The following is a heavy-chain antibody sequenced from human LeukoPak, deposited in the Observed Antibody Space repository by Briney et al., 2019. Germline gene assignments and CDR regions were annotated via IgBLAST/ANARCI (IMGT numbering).Heavy chain of an antibody. J-gene: IGHJ6*03. CDR3: ARDTLYGSGSYYTVKYYYYMDV. Sequence: GGSLRLSCAASGFTFSSYWMSWVRQAPGKGLEWVANIKQDGSEKYYVDSVKGRFTISRDNAKNSLYLQMSSLRAEDAAVYYCARDTLYGSGSYYTVKYYYYMDVWGKGTTVTVSS. CDR2: IKQDGSEK. CDR1: GFTFSSYW. V-gene: IGHV3-7*01. D-gene: IGHD3-10*01.